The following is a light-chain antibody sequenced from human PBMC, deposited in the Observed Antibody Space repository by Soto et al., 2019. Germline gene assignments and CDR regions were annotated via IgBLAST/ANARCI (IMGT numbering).Light chain of an antibody. CDR2: GDN. J-gene: IGLJ2*01. CDR1: GSSIGTNT. CDR3: AAWDGSLNNVL. V-gene: IGLV1-44*01. Sequence: QAVVTQPPSASGTPGQRVTISCSGSGSSIGTNTVNWYRQLPGTAPKLLIYGDNQRPSGVPDRFSVSKSGTSASLAISGLQSEDEAEYYCAAWDGSLNNVLFGGGTKVTVL.